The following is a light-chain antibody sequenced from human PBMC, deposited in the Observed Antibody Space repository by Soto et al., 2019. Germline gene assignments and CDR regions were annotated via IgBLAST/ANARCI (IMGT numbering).Light chain of an antibody. CDR1: QSITSN. V-gene: IGKV3-11*01. CDR2: DAS. J-gene: IGKJ5*01. Sequence: MTQSPAPLSLSPGERATLSCRASQSITSNLAWYQQKPGQAPRLLIYDASNRATGIPARFSGSGSGTEFTLTISSLEPEDFAVYYCKQRSNWITCGQGTRLEIK. CDR3: KQRSNWIT.